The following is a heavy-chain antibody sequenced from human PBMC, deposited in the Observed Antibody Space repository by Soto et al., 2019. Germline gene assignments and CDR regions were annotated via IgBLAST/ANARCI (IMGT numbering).Heavy chain of an antibody. CDR2: ISSSSSYI. CDR1: GFTFSSYS. D-gene: IGHD2-15*01. J-gene: IGHJ6*02. V-gene: IGHV3-21*01. CDR3: ARDGSRSYYYYGMDV. Sequence: PGGSLRLSCAASGFTFSSYSMNWFRQAPGKGLEWVSSISSSSSYIYYADSVKGRFTISRDNAKNSLYLQMNSLRAEDTAVYYCARDGSRSYYYYGMDVWGQGTTVTVSS.